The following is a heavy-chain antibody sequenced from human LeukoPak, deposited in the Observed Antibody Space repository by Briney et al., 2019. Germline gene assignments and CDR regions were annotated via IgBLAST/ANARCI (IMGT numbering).Heavy chain of an antibody. CDR3: ARDFNKAYYYDSSSY. V-gene: IGHV4-59*01. Sequence: PSETLSLTCTVSGGSISSYYWSWIRQPPGKGLEWIGYIYYSGSTNYNPSLKSRVTISVDTSKNQFSLKLSSVTAADTAVYYCARDFNKAYYYDSSSYWGQGTLVTVSS. J-gene: IGHJ4*02. CDR1: GGSISSYY. D-gene: IGHD3-22*01. CDR2: IYYSGST.